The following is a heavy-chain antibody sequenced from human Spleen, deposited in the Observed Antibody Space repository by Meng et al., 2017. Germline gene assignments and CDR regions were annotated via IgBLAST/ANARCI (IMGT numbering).Heavy chain of an antibody. V-gene: IGHV4-34*01. CDR1: GGSFSDDY. CDR2: INQSGSS. CDR3: SRGPTNMGQDLDY. D-gene: IGHD2-8*01. J-gene: IGHJ4*02. Sequence: WGAGLWMPSWTLSPTCIISGGSFSDDYWSWIRQPRGKGREWIGEINQSGSSNYNPSLESRATIAADTAQTNHTLNLSTVTAADSAVYYCSRGPTNMGQDLDYWGQGTLVTVAS.